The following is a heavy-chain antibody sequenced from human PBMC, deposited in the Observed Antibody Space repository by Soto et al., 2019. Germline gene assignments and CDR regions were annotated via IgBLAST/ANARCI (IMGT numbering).Heavy chain of an antibody. J-gene: IGHJ4*02. CDR3: ARDRNYYDSSAYYPLFDY. V-gene: IGHV4-30-4*01. CDR1: GGSISSGYYY. CDR2: IYNSGST. Sequence: SETLSLTCTVSGGSISSGYYYWSWIRQPPGKGLEWIGYIYNSGSTYYNPSLKSRVTISVDTSKNQFSLKMNSVTAADTAVYYCARDRNYYDSSAYYPLFDYWGQGTLVTVSS. D-gene: IGHD3-22*01.